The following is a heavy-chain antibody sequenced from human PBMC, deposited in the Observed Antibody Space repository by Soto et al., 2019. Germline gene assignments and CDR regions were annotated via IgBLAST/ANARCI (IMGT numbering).Heavy chain of an antibody. CDR3: ARARLDDDSSGYYHYFDV. J-gene: IGHJ4*02. CDR1: GGSFSGYY. V-gene: IGHV4-34*01. D-gene: IGHD3-22*01. Sequence: SETLSLTCAVYGGSFSGYYWSWIRQPPGKGLEWIGEINHSGSTNYNPSLKSRVTISVDTSKNQFSLKLSSVTAADTAVYYCARARLDDDSSGYYHYFDVRGQGPLVTLAS. CDR2: INHSGST.